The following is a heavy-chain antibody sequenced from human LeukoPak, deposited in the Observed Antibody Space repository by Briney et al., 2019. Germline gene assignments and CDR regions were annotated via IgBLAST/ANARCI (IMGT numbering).Heavy chain of an antibody. Sequence: GGSLRLSCAASGFTFSSYGMHWVRQVPGKGLEWVAVIAYDGSNQFYADSVKGRFTISRDNSKNTLYLQMNSLRAEDTAVCYCAKDRGFGVFFQYYFDYWGQGTLLTVSS. CDR3: AKDRGFGVFFQYYFDY. J-gene: IGHJ4*02. CDR1: GFTFSSYG. D-gene: IGHD3-10*01. CDR2: IAYDGSNQ. V-gene: IGHV3-30*18.